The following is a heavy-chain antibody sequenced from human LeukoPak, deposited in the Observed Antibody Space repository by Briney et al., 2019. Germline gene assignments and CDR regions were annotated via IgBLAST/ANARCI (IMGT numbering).Heavy chain of an antibody. Sequence: ASVKVSCKASGYTFTSYGISWVRQAPGQGLEWMGWISAYNGNTNYAQKLQGRVTMTTDTSTSTAYMELRSLRSDDTAVYYCARVTGCSSTSCHVLGEMDYWGQGTLVTVSS. CDR2: ISAYNGNT. J-gene: IGHJ4*02. V-gene: IGHV1-18*01. D-gene: IGHD2-2*01. CDR3: ARVTGCSSTSCHVLGEMDY. CDR1: GYTFTSYG.